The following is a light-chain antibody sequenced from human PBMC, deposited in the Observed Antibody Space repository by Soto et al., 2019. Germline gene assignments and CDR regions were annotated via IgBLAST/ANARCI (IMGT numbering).Light chain of an antibody. CDR1: QSVSSY. J-gene: IGKJ5*01. Sequence: EIVLTQSPATLSLSPGERATLSCRASQSVSSYLAWYQQKPGQAPILLIYDASNRATGIPARFSGSGSGTDFTHTISSLEHEDFAVYYCQQRGSWPLTFGQGTRLEIK. V-gene: IGKV3-11*01. CDR3: QQRGSWPLT. CDR2: DAS.